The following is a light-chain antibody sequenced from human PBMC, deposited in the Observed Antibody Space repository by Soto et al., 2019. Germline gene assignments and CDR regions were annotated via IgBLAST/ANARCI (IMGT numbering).Light chain of an antibody. CDR3: QQYNNLPSWT. Sequence: EMVMTQSPATLSVSPGERATLSCRASQGVSSNLAWYQQKPGQAPRLLIYGASTRATGIPARFSGSGSGTEFTLTISSLQSEDFAVYYCQQYNNLPSWTFGQGTKVDIK. CDR1: QGVSSN. CDR2: GAS. J-gene: IGKJ1*01. V-gene: IGKV3-15*01.